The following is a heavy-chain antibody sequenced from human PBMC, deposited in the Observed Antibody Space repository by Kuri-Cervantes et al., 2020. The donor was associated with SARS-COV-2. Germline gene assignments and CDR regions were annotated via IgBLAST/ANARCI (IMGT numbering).Heavy chain of an antibody. CDR1: GGSISSYY. V-gene: IGHV4-59*01. J-gene: IGHJ6*03. CDR2: IYYSGST. D-gene: IGHD3-22*01. CDR3: ARDLYYYDSSGYEYYYYYYMDV. Sequence: GSLRLSCTVSGGSISSYYWSWIRQPPGKGLEWIGYIYYSGSTNYNPSLKSRVTISVDTSKNQFSLKLSSVTAADTAVYYCARDLYYYDSSGYEYYYYYYMDVWGKGTTVTVSS.